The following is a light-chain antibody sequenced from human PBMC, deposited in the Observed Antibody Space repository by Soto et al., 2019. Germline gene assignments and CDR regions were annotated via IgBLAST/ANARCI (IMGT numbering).Light chain of an antibody. CDR3: TSYTSSTTNYV. CDR2: EVS. CDR1: CSDIGGYNY. Sequence: QSVLTQPASVSGSPGQSITFSCTGTCSDIGGYNYVSWYQQHPGKAPKLMIYEVSNRPSGVSDRFSGSKSGNTASLTISGLQAEDEADYYCTSYTSSTTNYVFGTGTKVTVL. V-gene: IGLV2-14*01. J-gene: IGLJ1*01.